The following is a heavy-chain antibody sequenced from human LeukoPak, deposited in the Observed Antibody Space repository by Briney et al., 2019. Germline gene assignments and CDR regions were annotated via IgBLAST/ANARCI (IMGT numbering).Heavy chain of an antibody. CDR1: GYTFTGYY. CDR2: INTVNGNT. J-gene: IGHJ4*02. Sequence: ASVKVSCKASGYTFTGYYIHWVRQAPGQRLEWMGWINTVNGNTEYSQDFQGRVTITRDTPAITAYMELSSLRSEDMAVYYCAREGPTYSSSWYVGLLGFDYWGQGTLVTVSS. D-gene: IGHD6-13*01. V-gene: IGHV1-3*03. CDR3: AREGPTYSSSWYVGLLGFDY.